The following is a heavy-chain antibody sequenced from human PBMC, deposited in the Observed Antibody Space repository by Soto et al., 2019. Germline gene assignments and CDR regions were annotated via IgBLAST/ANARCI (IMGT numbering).Heavy chain of an antibody. J-gene: IGHJ1*01. CDR2: ISSSSRYI. D-gene: IGHD3-9*01. Sequence: EVQLVESGGGLVKPGGSLRLSCAASGFTFSSYSMNWVRQAPGKGLEWVSSISSSSRYIYYPDSVKGRFTISRDNAKNSLHLQMSSLRAEDTAVYYCARGFDILTGLYFQHWGQGTLVTVSS. CDR3: ARGFDILTGLYFQH. V-gene: IGHV3-21*01. CDR1: GFTFSSYS.